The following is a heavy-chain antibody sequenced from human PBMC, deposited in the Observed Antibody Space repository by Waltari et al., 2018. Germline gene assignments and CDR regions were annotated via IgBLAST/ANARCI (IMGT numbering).Heavy chain of an antibody. J-gene: IGHJ4*02. Sequence: EVQLLEAGGGLAQPGGYMRLSCAASGFNYSDYAVSWDRQAPGKGLEWVSVVDSGGSTTYYSDSVKGRFTISRDDSKNTMFLQMNSLRAEDTAIYYCAKDLGGTDWSHYFDSWGQGTLIAVSS. CDR3: AKDLGGTDWSHYFDS. CDR1: GFNYSDYA. D-gene: IGHD2-21*01. V-gene: IGHV3-23*03. CDR2: VDSGGSTT.